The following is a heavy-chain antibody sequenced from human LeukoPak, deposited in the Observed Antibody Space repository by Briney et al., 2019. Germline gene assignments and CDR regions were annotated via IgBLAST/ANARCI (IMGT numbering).Heavy chain of an antibody. J-gene: IGHJ4*02. CDR1: GFTFNNYA. Sequence: GGSLRVSCAASGFTFNNYAMSWVRQAPGKGLEWVSAISGSGGSTFYADSVKGRFTISRDSSKNTLFLQVNSLRAEDTAVYYCAKETQLTVSALFDYWGQGALVTVSS. CDR3: AKETQLTVSALFDY. D-gene: IGHD1-1*01. V-gene: IGHV3-23*01. CDR2: ISGSGGST.